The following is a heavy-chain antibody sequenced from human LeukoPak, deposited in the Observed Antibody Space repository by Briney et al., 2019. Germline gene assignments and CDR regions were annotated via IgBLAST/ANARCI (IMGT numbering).Heavy chain of an antibody. Sequence: SETLSLTCTVSGGSISSYYWSWIRQPPGKGLEWIGYIYYSGSTNYNPSLKSRVTISVDTSKNQFSLKLSSVTAADTAVYYCARIRTSWVRLKDAFDIWGQGTMVTVSS. CDR2: IYYSGST. D-gene: IGHD1-1*01. CDR3: ARIRTSWVRLKDAFDI. V-gene: IGHV4-59*01. J-gene: IGHJ3*02. CDR1: GGSISSYY.